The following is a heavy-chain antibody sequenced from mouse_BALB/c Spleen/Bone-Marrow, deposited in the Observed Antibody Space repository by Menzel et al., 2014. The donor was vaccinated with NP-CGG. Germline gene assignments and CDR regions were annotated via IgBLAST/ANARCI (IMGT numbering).Heavy chain of an antibody. CDR1: GFTFSNFG. D-gene: IGHD2-1*01. CDR3: ARSHFYGNYFDY. Sequence: EVQVVESGGGLVQPGGSRKLSCAASGFTFSNFGMHWFRQSPEKGLEWVAFVSTGSTIIYYADTVKGRFTISRDNPENTLFLQMTSLRSEDTAIYYCARSHFYGNYFDYWGQGTTPTVSS. J-gene: IGHJ2*01. CDR2: VSTGSTII. V-gene: IGHV5-17*02.